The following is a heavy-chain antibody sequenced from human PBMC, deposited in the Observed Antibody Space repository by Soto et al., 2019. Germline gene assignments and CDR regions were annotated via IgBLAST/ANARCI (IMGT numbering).Heavy chain of an antibody. J-gene: IGHJ4*02. D-gene: IGHD2-2*01. Sequence: GGSLRLSCAASGFTFSNHWMSWVRQAPGKGLEWVANIKQDGSEKYYVDSVKGRFTVSRDNAQNSLYLQMNSLRAEDTAVYHCARVKFVVVPAALFDYWGQGALVTVSS. V-gene: IGHV3-7*01. CDR1: GFTFSNHW. CDR2: IKQDGSEK. CDR3: ARVKFVVVPAALFDY.